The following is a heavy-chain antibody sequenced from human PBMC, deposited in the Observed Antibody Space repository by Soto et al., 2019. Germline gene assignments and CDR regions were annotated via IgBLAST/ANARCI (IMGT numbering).Heavy chain of an antibody. J-gene: IGHJ6*04. Sequence: EVQLVESWGGWVQPGGALRLSRAASGFSVSSKYMSGVRQAPVKGLEWVALIQSGGTTYYAGSVKGRFSISRDYSENTLFLQMNSLRVDDTAVYYCTGDHVLFNGDRYYGVPMDVWGKGTTVTVSA. D-gene: IGHD4-17*01. CDR3: TGDHVLFNGDRYYGVPMDV. CDR1: GFSVSSKY. CDR2: IQSGGTT. V-gene: IGHV3-66*01.